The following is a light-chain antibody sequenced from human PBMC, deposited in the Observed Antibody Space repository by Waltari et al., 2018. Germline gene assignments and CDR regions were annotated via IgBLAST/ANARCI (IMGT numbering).Light chain of an antibody. CDR2: DDS. Sequence: SYELTQPPSVSVSPGQTARITCSGDALPKKDAFWYQQKSGQAPVLVISDDSQRPTGTPEGFAGSSSGTLATLTISGAQVEDEADYYCYSTDTSGNHRVFGGGTKLTVL. CDR1: ALPKKD. V-gene: IGLV3-10*01. CDR3: YSTDTSGNHRV. J-gene: IGLJ3*02.